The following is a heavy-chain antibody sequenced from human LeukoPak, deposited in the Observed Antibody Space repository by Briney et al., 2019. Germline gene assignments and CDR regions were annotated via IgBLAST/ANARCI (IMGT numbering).Heavy chain of an antibody. D-gene: IGHD3-16*01. Sequence: PGGSLRLSCGASGITFSIYTMYWVRQTPGKGPEYVSTISGSGNGFSIYYADSVKGRFTISRDDSKSILYLQMNGLRSEDTAVYYCVKDFGRVRGTPDSWGQGTLVTVSS. V-gene: IGHV3-64D*06. CDR3: VKDFGRVRGTPDS. CDR2: ISGSGNGFSI. J-gene: IGHJ4*02. CDR1: GITFSIYT.